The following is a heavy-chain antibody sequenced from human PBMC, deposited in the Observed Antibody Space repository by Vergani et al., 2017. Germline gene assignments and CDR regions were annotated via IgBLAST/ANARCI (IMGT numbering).Heavy chain of an antibody. Sequence: QVQLQQWGAGLLKPSQTLSLTCTVSGGSISSGSYYWSWIRQPAGKGLEWIGRIYTSGSTNYNPSLKSRVTISVDTSKNQFSLKLSSVTAADTAVYYCARDQPHRLYGMDVWGQGTTVTVSS. CDR3: ARDQPHRLYGMDV. CDR2: IYTSGST. J-gene: IGHJ6*02. V-gene: IGHV4-61*02. D-gene: IGHD6-25*01. CDR1: GGSISSGSYY.